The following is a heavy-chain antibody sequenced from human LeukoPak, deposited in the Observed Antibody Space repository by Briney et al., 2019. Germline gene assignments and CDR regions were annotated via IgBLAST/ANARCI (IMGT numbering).Heavy chain of an antibody. V-gene: IGHV3-30-3*01. CDR2: ISYDGSNK. CDR3: AQDVPIERVPGFGPGY. D-gene: IGHD3-16*01. CDR1: GFTFSSYA. J-gene: IGHJ4*02. Sequence: GGSLRLSCAASGFTFSSYATHWVRQAPGKGLEWVAVISYDGSNKYYADSVKGRFTISRDNSKNTVYLQMNSLTTEDTAVYFCAQDVPIERVPGFGPGYWGQGTLVTVSS.